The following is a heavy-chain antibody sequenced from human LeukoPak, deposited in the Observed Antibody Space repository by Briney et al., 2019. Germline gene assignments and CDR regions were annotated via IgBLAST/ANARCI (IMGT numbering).Heavy chain of an antibody. D-gene: IGHD1-26*01. V-gene: IGHV3-21*01. CDR3: ARDFYSGSYYVAFDI. Sequence: GGSLRLSCAASGFTFSSYSMNWVRPAPGKGLEWVSSISSSSSYIYYADSVKGRFTISRDNAKNSLYLQMNSLRAEDTAVYYCARDFYSGSYYVAFDIWGQGTMVTVAS. CDR2: ISSSSSYI. CDR1: GFTFSSYS. J-gene: IGHJ3*02.